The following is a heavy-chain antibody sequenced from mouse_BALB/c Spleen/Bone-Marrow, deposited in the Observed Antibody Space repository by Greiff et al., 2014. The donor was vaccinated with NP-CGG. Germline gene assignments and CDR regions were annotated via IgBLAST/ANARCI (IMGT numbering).Heavy chain of an antibody. D-gene: IGHD2-12*01. CDR2: INPFIGAT. J-gene: IGHJ4*01. Sequence: LKQSGPELVKPGASVKISCKASGYSFTGYYMHWVKQSHVKSLEWIGRINPFIGATSYSQNFKDKASLTVDKSSSTAYMELHSLTFEDSAVYYCARSRYVPMDYWGQGTSVTVSS. V-gene: IGHV1-31*01. CDR3: ARSRYVPMDY. CDR1: GYSFTGYY.